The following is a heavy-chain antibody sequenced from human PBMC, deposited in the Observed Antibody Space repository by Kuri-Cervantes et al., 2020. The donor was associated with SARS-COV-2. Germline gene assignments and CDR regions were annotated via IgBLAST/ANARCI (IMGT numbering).Heavy chain of an antibody. V-gene: IGHV3-7*01. J-gene: IGHJ4*02. CDR2: IKQDGSGK. CDR3: ARDHDSSGT. Sequence: LSLTCAASGFTFSSYWMSWVRQAPGKGLEWVANIKQDGSGKYYVDSVKGRFTISRDNAKNSLYLQMNSLRAEDTAVYYCARDHDSSGTWGQGTLVTVSS. D-gene: IGHD3-22*01. CDR1: GFTFSSYW.